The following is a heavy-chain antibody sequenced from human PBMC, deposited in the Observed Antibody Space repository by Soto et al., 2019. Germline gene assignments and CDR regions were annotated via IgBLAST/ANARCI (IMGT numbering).Heavy chain of an antibody. Sequence: PWETLSLTCAVYCGSFSGYYWSWIRQPPGKGLEWIGEINHSGSTNYNPSLKSRVTISVDTSKNQFSLKLSSVTAADTAVYYCAREEDTDHCNDYWGQGTLVTVSS. CDR3: AREEDTDHCNDY. CDR2: INHSGST. D-gene: IGHD2-15*01. V-gene: IGHV4-34*01. J-gene: IGHJ4*02. CDR1: CGSFSGYY.